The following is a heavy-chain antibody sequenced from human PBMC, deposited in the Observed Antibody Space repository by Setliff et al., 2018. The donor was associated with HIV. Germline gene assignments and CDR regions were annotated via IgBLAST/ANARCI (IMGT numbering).Heavy chain of an antibody. Sequence: SETLSLTCTVSGGSISSGDYYWSWIRQHPRKGLEWIGYIYYTGSTYYNPSLKSRVTILLDTSKNRFSLKLNSVTAADTAVYYCATLPQGYDYFDYWGHGTLVTVSS. V-gene: IGHV4-31*03. D-gene: IGHD3-3*01. CDR3: ATLPQGYDYFDY. J-gene: IGHJ4*01. CDR1: GGSISSGDYY. CDR2: IYYTGST.